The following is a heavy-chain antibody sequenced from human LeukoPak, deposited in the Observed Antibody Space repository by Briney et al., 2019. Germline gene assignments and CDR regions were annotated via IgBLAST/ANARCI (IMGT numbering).Heavy chain of an antibody. J-gene: IGHJ5*02. CDR3: ARDAISVGSSWYKWFDP. Sequence: PSETLSLTCTVSGGSISSYYWSWIRQPAGKGLEWIGRIYTSGSTNYNPSLKSRVTMSVDTSKNQFSLKLSSVTAADTAVYYCARDAISVGSSWYKWFDPWGQGTLVTVSS. CDR1: GGSISSYY. CDR2: IYTSGST. V-gene: IGHV4-4*07. D-gene: IGHD6-13*01.